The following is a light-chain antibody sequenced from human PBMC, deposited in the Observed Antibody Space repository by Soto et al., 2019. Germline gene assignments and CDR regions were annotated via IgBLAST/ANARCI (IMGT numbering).Light chain of an antibody. V-gene: IGKV1-5*01. J-gene: IGKJ1*01. CDR3: QQYNSYSWT. CDR1: QSISLW. Sequence: DIQMTQSPSTLSAFVGDRVTITCRASQSISLWLAWYQQKPGKAPRLLIYDVSTLESGVPSRLSGSGSGTEFRLTIKSLEPADFATYYCQQYNSYSWTFGQGNKVEIQ. CDR2: DVS.